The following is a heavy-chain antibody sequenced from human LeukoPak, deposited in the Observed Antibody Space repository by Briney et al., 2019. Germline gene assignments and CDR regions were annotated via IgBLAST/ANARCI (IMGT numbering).Heavy chain of an antibody. V-gene: IGHV4-61*02. CDR1: GDSISSGDYY. CDR3: ARSGYCSGGSCYGDFQH. J-gene: IGHJ1*01. CDR2: ISSSGST. D-gene: IGHD2-15*01. Sequence: PSETLSLTCTVSGDSISSGDYYWSWIRQPAGKGLEWIGRISSSGSTNYNPSLKSRVTISVDTSKNQFSLKLSSVTAADTAVYYCARSGYCSGGSCYGDFQHWGQGSLVTVSS.